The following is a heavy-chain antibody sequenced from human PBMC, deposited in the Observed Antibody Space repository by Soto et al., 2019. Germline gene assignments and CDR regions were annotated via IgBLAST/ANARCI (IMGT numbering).Heavy chain of an antibody. D-gene: IGHD5-12*01. CDR1: GGTFSSFG. Sequence: QVQLVQSGAEVKKPGSSVKVSCKAAGGTFSSFGFNWVRQAPGQGLEWMGGIIPLFGTANYAEKFQGRVTISADEGTSTASMELIGLRSENTALSYCARDRPMDGYNSRAFDYWGQGTLVTVS. CDR2: IIPLFGTA. CDR3: ARDRPMDGYNSRAFDY. V-gene: IGHV1-69*01. J-gene: IGHJ4*02.